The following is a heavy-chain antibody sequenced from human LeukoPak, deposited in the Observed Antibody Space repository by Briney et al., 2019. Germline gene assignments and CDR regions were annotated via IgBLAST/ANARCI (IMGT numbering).Heavy chain of an antibody. J-gene: IGHJ4*02. CDR2: VYYSGNT. CDR1: LHSISTYY. Sequence: SETLSLTCTVSLHSISTYYWSWIRQPPGKGLEWIGYVYYSGNTNLNPSLKSRVTLSIDTSKNQLSLKLSSVTAADTAVYYCARVGSGNFDSWGQGTLVTVSS. CDR3: ARVGSGNFDS. V-gene: IGHV4-59*01. D-gene: IGHD1-26*01.